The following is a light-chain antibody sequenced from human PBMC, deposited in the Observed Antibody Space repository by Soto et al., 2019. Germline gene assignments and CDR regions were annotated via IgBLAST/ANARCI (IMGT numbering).Light chain of an antibody. V-gene: IGLV2-14*01. CDR1: GSDVGVYDY. CDR3: KSYTTYSTYV. CDR2: EVS. J-gene: IGLJ1*01. Sequence: QSALTRPASVSGSPGQSITISCTGTGSDVGVYDYVSWYQHHPGKAPKLVIYEVSNRPSGVSNRFSGSKSGNTASLTISGLQAEDEADYYCKSYTTYSTYVFGVGTKLTVL.